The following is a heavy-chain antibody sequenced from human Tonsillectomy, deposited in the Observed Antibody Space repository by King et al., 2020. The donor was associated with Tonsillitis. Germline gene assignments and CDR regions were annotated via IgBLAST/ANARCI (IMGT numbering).Heavy chain of an antibody. J-gene: IGHJ4*02. CDR1: SGSISSSSYY. CDR2: IYYSGST. V-gene: IGHV4-39*01. CDR3: ARRYCSGGSCYFDF. Sequence: QVQLQESGPGLVKPSETLSLTCTVSSGSISSSSYYWAWIRQPPGKGLGWIGTIYYSGSTNYNPSLKSRVTISVDTSKNQVSLKLSSVTAADTAVYYCARRYCSGGSCYFDFWGQGTLVTVSS. D-gene: IGHD2-15*01.